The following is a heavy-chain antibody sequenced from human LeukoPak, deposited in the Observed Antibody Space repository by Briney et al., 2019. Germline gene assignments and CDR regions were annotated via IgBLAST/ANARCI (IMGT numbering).Heavy chain of an antibody. V-gene: IGHV1-69*04. Sequence: SVKVSCKASGGTFSSYAISWGRQAPGQGLEWMGRIIPIFGIANYAQKFQGRVTITADKSTSTAYMELSSLRSEDTAVYYCARDKGIAESWGQGTLVTVSS. J-gene: IGHJ5*02. CDR2: IIPIFGIA. CDR1: GGTFSSYA. CDR3: ARDKGIAES. D-gene: IGHD6-13*01.